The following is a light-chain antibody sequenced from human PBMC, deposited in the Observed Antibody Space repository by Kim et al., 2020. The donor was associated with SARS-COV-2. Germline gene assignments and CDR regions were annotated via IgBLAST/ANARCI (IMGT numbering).Light chain of an antibody. V-gene: IGKV3-20*01. CDR2: GAS. CDR1: QSVSSSY. Sequence: PGERATLSCRAIQSVSSSYLAWYQQKPGQAPRLLIYGASSRATGIPDRFSGSGSGTDFTLTISRLEPEDFAVYYCQQYGSSPGYTFGQGTKVDIK. J-gene: IGKJ2*01. CDR3: QQYGSSPGYT.